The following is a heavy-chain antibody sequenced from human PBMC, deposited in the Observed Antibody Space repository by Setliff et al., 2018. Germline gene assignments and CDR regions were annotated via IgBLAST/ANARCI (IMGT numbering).Heavy chain of an antibody. J-gene: IGHJ6*03. V-gene: IGHV1-69*05. Sequence: ASVKVSCKASGGTFRSYGISWVRQAPGQGLEWMGGIIPNFGTTSYAQKFQGRVTITTDESTNTAYMELSSLRSDDTAVFYCAREVVVVKSAINYYYYMDVWGKGTTVTVSS. CDR3: AREVVVVKSAINYYYYMDV. CDR2: IIPNFGTT. D-gene: IGHD2-2*01. CDR1: GGTFRSYG.